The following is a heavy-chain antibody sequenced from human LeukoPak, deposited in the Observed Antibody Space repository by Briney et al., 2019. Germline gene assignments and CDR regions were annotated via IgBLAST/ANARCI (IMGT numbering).Heavy chain of an antibody. D-gene: IGHD3-10*01. V-gene: IGHV3-7*01. CDR1: GITLSSYW. Sequence: QAGGSLRLSCAASGITLSSYWMSWVRQAPGKGLEWVAKIKQDGSEKYYVDSVKGRFTISRDNAKNSLYLQMNSLRAEDTAVYYCAKRFRRNYFDYWGQGTLVTVSS. J-gene: IGHJ4*02. CDR2: IKQDGSEK. CDR3: AKRFRRNYFDY.